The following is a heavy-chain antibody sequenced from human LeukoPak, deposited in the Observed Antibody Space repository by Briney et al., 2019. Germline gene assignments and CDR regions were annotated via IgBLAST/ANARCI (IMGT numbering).Heavy chain of an antibody. D-gene: IGHD2-8*01. Sequence: PAGRSLRLSCAASGFTFDDYAMHWVRQAPGKGLEWVSGISWNSGSIGYADSVKGRFTISRDNAKNSLYLQMNSLRAEDMALYYCAKVSAANGGYMDVWGKGTTVTVSS. CDR2: ISWNSGSI. J-gene: IGHJ6*03. CDR3: AKVSAANGGYMDV. V-gene: IGHV3-9*03. CDR1: GFTFDDYA.